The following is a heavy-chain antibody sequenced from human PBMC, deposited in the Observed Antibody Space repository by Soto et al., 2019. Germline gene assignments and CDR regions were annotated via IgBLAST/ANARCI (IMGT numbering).Heavy chain of an antibody. CDR1: GGTFSSYA. D-gene: IGHD3-10*01. Sequence: QVQLVQSGAEVKKPGSSVKVSCKASGGTFSSYAISWVRQAPGQGLEWMGGIIPIFGTANYAQKFQGRVTITADESTSTADMELSSRRSEDTAVYYCASLWFGELFDYWGQGTLVTVSS. CDR3: ASLWFGELFDY. V-gene: IGHV1-69*01. J-gene: IGHJ4*02. CDR2: IIPIFGTA.